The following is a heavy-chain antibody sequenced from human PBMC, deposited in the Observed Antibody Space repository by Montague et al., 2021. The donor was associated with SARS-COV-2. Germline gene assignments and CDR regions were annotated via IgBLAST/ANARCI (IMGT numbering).Heavy chain of an antibody. CDR1: GFTFSSYA. CDR2: ISYDGSNK. V-gene: IGHV3-30-3*01. Sequence: YLRLSCAASGFTFSSYAMHWVRQAPGKGLEWVAVISYDGSNKYYADSVKGRFTISRDSSKNTLYPQMNSLRAEDTAVYYCATTSRGYSYADYWGQGTLVTVSS. J-gene: IGHJ4*02. CDR3: ATTSRGYSYADY. D-gene: IGHD5-18*01.